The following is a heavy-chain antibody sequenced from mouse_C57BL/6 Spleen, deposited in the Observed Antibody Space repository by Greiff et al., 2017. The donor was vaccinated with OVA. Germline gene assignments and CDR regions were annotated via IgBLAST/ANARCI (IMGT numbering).Heavy chain of an antibody. D-gene: IGHD1-1*01. CDR1: GFNIKNTY. J-gene: IGHJ1*03. V-gene: IGHV14-3*01. Sequence: DVKLVESVAELVRPGASVKLSCTASGFNIKNTYMHWVKQRPEQGLEWIGRIDPANGNTKYAPKFQGKATITADTSSNTAYLQLSSLTSEDTAIYYCARPPLYYGSSYDWYFDVWGTGTTVTVSS. CDR3: ARPPLYYGSSYDWYFDV. CDR2: IDPANGNT.